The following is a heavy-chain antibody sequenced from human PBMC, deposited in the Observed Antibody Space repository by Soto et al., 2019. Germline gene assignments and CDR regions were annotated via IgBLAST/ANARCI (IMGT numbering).Heavy chain of an antibody. D-gene: IGHD3-10*01. CDR3: ARGIRGVISTDMYYYYGMDV. Sequence: ETLSLTCAVYGGSFSGYYWSWIRQPPGKGLEWIGEINHSGSTNYNPSLKSRVTISVDTSKNQFSLKLSSVTAADTAVYYCARGIRGVISTDMYYYYGMDVWGQGTTVTVSS. J-gene: IGHJ6*02. CDR1: GGSFSGYY. V-gene: IGHV4-34*01. CDR2: INHSGST.